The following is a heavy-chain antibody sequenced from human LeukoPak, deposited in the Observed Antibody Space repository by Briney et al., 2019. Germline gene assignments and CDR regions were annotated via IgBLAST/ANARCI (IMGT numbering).Heavy chain of an antibody. Sequence: SETLSLTCNVSGGSFSPYYWSWVRQPAGKGLEWLGRIYASGSASSSGSTNYNPSLKSRVTLSIDTSKKQFFLRLNSVTAADTAVYYCAREKTVLHYSFGMDVWGQGTTVTVSS. V-gene: IGHV4-4*07. CDR3: AREKTVLHYSFGMDV. J-gene: IGHJ6*02. D-gene: IGHD4-17*01. CDR1: GGSFSPYY. CDR2: IYASGSASSSGST.